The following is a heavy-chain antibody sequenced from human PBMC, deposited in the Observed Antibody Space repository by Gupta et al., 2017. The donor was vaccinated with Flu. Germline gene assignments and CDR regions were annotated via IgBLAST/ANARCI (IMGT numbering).Heavy chain of an antibody. D-gene: IGHD6-13*01. CDR2: IKQDGSEK. V-gene: IGHV3-7*01. CDR3: ARDDSSSWPEGRYYYYYGMDV. J-gene: IGHJ6*02. Sequence: EVQLVESGGGLVQPGGSLRLSCAASGFTFSSYWMSWVRQAPGKGLEWVANIKQDGSEKYYVDSVKGRFTISRDNAKNSLYLQMNSLRAEDTAVYYCARDDSSSWPEGRYYYYYGMDVWGQGTTVTVSS. CDR1: GFTFSSYW.